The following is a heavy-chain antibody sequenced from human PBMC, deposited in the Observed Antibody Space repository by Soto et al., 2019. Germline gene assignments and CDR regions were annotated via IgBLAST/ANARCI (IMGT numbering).Heavy chain of an antibody. CDR3: ARGSGPNDAFDI. D-gene: IGHD2-15*01. Sequence: SETLSLTCTVSGGSVSSGSYYWSWIRQPPGRGLEWIGYIYYSGSTNYNPSLKSRVTISVDTSKNQFSLKLSSVTAADTAVYYCARGSGPNDAFDIWGQGTMVTVSS. J-gene: IGHJ3*02. CDR2: IYYSGST. V-gene: IGHV4-61*01. CDR1: GGSVSSGSYY.